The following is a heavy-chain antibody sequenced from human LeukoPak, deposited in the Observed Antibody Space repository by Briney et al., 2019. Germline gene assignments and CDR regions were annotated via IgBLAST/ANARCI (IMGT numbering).Heavy chain of an antibody. Sequence: PGGSLRLSCAASGFTFSSYAMSWVRQAPGKGLEWVSAISGSGGSTCYADSVKGRFTISRDNSKNTLYLQMNSLRAEDTAVYYCARGLTPEYRTEKVAGTFDYWGQGTLVTVSS. CDR1: GFTFSSYA. CDR3: ARGLTPEYRTEKVAGTFDY. J-gene: IGHJ4*02. V-gene: IGHV3-23*01. CDR2: ISGSGGST. D-gene: IGHD6-19*01.